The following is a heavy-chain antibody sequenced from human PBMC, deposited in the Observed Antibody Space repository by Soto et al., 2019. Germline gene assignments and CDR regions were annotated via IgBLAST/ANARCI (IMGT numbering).Heavy chain of an antibody. V-gene: IGHV6-1*01. Sequence: SQTLSLTCAITGDSVSSNSAGWSWVRQSPSRDLEWLGRTYYRSKWYYEYAVSVRGRITINPDTSKNQYSLQLNSVTPEDTAVYFCARGEQYSGRIFDYWGRGTLVTVSS. CDR2: TYYRSKWYY. CDR3: ARGEQYSGRIFDY. J-gene: IGHJ4*01. CDR1: GDSVSSNSAG. D-gene: IGHD1-26*01.